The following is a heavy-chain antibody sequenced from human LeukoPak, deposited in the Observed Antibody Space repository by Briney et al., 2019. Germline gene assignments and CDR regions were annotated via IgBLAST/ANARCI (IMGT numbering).Heavy chain of an antibody. D-gene: IGHD3-3*01. CDR3: AKGAGGVITFFDY. Sequence: PGGSLRLSCAASGFTFSSYAMSWVRQAPGKGLEWVSAISGSGGSTYYADSVKGRFTISRDNSKNSLFLRMNSLRDEDTAIYYCAKGAGGVITFFDYWGQGSLVTVSS. V-gene: IGHV3-23*01. CDR2: ISGSGGST. J-gene: IGHJ4*02. CDR1: GFTFSSYA.